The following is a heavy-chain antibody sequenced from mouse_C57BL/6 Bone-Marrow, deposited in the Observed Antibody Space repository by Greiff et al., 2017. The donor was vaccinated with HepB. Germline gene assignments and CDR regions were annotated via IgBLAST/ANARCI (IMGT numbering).Heavy chain of an antibody. CDR1: GYTFTSYW. CDR2: IDPSDSYT. Sequence: QVQLQQPGAELVRPGTSVKLSCKAFGYTFTSYWMHWVKQRPGQGLEWIGVIDPSDSYTNYNQKFKGKATLTVDTSSSTAYMQLSSLTSEDSAVYYCASPLLWYFDVWGTGTTVTVSS. CDR3: ASPLLWYFDV. D-gene: IGHD1-1*01. V-gene: IGHV1-59*01. J-gene: IGHJ1*03.